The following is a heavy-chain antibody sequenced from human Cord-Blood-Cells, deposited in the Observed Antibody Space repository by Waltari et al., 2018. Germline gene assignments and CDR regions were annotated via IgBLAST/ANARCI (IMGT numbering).Heavy chain of an antibody. Sequence: QVQLQESGPGLVKPSETLSHTCTVSGGSISSYYWSWIRQPPGKGLEWIGYIYYSGRTNYNPPLKSRVTISVDTSKNQFSLKLSSVTAADTAVYYCARDAARTDFWSGYHAFDIWGQGTMVTVSS. CDR2: IYYSGRT. V-gene: IGHV4-59*01. J-gene: IGHJ3*02. CDR1: GGSISSYY. D-gene: IGHD3-3*01. CDR3: ARDAARTDFWSGYHAFDI.